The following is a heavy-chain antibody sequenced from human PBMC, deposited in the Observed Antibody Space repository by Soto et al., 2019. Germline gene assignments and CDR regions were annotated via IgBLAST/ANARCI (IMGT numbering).Heavy chain of an antibody. D-gene: IGHD3-10*01. J-gene: IGHJ4*02. CDR3: ARAGYYGSGILL. V-gene: IGHV3-48*02. Sequence: ESGGGLVQPGGSMRLSCAASGFTFNSYSMNWVRQAPGKGLEWVSYISSSSSTIYYADSVKGRFTISRDNAKNSLYLQMNSLRDEDTAVYYCARAGYYGSGILLWGQGTLVTVSS. CDR2: ISSSSSTI. CDR1: GFTFNSYS.